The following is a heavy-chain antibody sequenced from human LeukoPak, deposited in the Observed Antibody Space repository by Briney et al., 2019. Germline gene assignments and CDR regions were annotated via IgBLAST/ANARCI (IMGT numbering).Heavy chain of an antibody. CDR2: IYSGGST. Sequence: GGSLRLSCAASGFTVSSNYMSWVRQAPGKGLEWVSVIYSGGSTYYADSVKGRFTISRDNAKNSLYLQMNSLRAEDTAVYYCARLANSYYYMDVWGKGTTVTVSS. V-gene: IGHV3-53*01. CDR3: ARLANSYYYMDV. CDR1: GFTVSSNY. J-gene: IGHJ6*03.